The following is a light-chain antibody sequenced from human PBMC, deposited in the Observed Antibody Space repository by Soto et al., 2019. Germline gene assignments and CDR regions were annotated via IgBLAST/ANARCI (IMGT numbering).Light chain of an antibody. CDR2: DVY. CDR1: SSDVGGYNY. CDR3: SSYTSDTTRDVV. J-gene: IGLJ2*01. Sequence: QSALTQPASLSGSPGQSITISCTGTSSDVGGYNYVSWYQQHPGEAPKLMIYDVYNRPSGVSYRFSGSKSGNTASLTISGLQAEDEADYYCSSYTSDTTRDVVFGGGTKLPVL. V-gene: IGLV2-14*01.